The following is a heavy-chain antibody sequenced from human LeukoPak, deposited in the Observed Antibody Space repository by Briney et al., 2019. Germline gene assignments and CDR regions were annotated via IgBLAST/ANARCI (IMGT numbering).Heavy chain of an antibody. CDR3: ARGGITMVRGVPEFDAFDI. J-gene: IGHJ3*02. D-gene: IGHD3-10*01. CDR2: IIPIFGTA. V-gene: IGHV1-69*13. Sequence: ASVKVSCKASGGTFSSYAISWVRQAPGQGLEWMGGIIPIFGTANYAQKFQGRVTITADESTSTDYMELSSLRSEDTAVYYCARGGITMVRGVPEFDAFDIWGQGTMVTVSS. CDR1: GGTFSSYA.